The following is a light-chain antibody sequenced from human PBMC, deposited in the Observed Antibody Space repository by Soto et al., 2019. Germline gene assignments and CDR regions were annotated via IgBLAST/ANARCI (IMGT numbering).Light chain of an antibody. Sequence: EIGLTQSPGTLSLSPGERATLSYRANQSISHYLAWYQQKPAQSPRLLIYGAASRAIGIPDRFNGSGSETTFTLTISRLQPEDFALYYCQQYNGSPFTFGPGTKVDIK. CDR2: GAA. CDR1: QSISHY. V-gene: IGKV3-20*01. J-gene: IGKJ3*01. CDR3: QQYNGSPFT.